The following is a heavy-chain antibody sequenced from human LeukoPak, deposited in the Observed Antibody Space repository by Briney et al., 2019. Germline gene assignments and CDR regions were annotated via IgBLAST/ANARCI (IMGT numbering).Heavy chain of an antibody. CDR2: ISYDGSNK. CDR3: AKDRYTHTIEYYFDY. D-gene: IGHD3-16*02. J-gene: IGHJ4*02. CDR1: GFTFSSYG. V-gene: IGHV3-30*18. Sequence: GGSLRLSCAASGFTFSSYGMHWVRQAPGKGLEWVAVISYDGSNKYYADSVKGRFTISRDNSKNTLYLQMNSLRADDTAVYYCAKDRYTHTIEYYFDYWGQGTLVTVSS.